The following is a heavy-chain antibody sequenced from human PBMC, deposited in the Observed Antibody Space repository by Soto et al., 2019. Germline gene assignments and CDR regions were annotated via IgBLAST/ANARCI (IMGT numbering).Heavy chain of an antibody. D-gene: IGHD7-27*01. CDR1: GGSISSGGYS. V-gene: IGHV4-30-2*01. CDR3: AREAWGSEAFDL. J-gene: IGHJ3*01. Sequence: PSETLSLTCAVSGGSISSGGYSWSWIRQPPGKGLEWIGSIQHSGSTYYNPSLKSRVTVSFDRSINQFSLRLSSVTAADTAVYYCAREAWGSEAFDLWGQGTLVT. CDR2: IQHSGST.